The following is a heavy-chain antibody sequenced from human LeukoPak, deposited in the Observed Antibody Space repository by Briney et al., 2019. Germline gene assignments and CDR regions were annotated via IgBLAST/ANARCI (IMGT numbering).Heavy chain of an antibody. J-gene: IGHJ5*02. Sequence: VGSARLSCVASGFTFSSYAMSWIRQAPGKGLEWVSAISTGGGNTDYAHTLQGRFIISRDKSKNTVFLQMKSLRAEDMDVYYCSNRTSGSSSWGQGTLVTVSS. CDR1: GFTFSSYA. D-gene: IGHD1-26*01. V-gene: IGHV3-23*01. CDR2: ISTGGGNT. CDR3: SNRTSGSSS.